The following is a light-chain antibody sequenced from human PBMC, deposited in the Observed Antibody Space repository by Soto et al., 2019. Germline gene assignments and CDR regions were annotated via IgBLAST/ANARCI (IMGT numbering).Light chain of an antibody. CDR2: DVT. V-gene: IGLV2-11*01. CDR1: NSDVGTYNY. CDR3: SSYAGSNNLVV. J-gene: IGLJ2*01. Sequence: QSALTQPRSVSGSPGQSVTISCTGTNSDVGTYNYVSWYQQHPGKAPKLIIYDVTKRPSGVPDRFSGSKSGNTASLTVSGLQAEDEADYYCSSYAGSNNLVVFGGGTKLTVL.